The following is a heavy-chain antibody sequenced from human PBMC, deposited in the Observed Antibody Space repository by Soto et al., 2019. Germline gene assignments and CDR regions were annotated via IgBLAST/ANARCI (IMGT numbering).Heavy chain of an antibody. CDR1: GHSFTGYW. Sequence: GASLTTSCRGSGHSFTGYWIGWVRQLPGKGLELMGIIYPGDSDTRYSPSFQGQVTISADKSISTAFLQWSSLKASDTAMYYCSRGGYCSSTSCHLGHNWFDPWGQGTLVTVSP. CDR2: IYPGDSDT. J-gene: IGHJ5*02. CDR3: SRGGYCSSTSCHLGHNWFDP. V-gene: IGHV5-51*01. D-gene: IGHD2-2*01.